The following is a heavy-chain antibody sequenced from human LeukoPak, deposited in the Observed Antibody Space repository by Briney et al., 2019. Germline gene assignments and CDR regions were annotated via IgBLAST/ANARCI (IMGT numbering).Heavy chain of an antibody. Sequence: SQTLSPTCAISGDSVSSSSAAWNWIRQSPSRGLEWLGRTYYMSKWYNDYAVSVKSRITINPETSKNQFSLQLKSVTPEDTAVYYCARSHWNYDNWFDPWGQGTLVTVSS. CDR1: GDSVSSSSAA. CDR3: ARSHWNYDNWFDP. D-gene: IGHD1-7*01. V-gene: IGHV6-1*01. CDR2: TYYMSKWYN. J-gene: IGHJ5*02.